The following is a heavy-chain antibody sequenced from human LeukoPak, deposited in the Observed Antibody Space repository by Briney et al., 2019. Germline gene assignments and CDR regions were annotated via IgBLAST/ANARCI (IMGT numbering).Heavy chain of an antibody. V-gene: IGHV3-23*01. D-gene: IGHD4-23*01. CDR3: ARRTTVVGPAPFNH. J-gene: IGHJ4*02. CDR1: GFSFSIYA. Sequence: AGGSLRLSCAASGFSFSIYAMSWVRQAPGKGLEWVSAISTGGDTIYYLDSVKGRFTISRDNSKNTLYLQMNSLRAEDTAVYYCARRTTVVGPAPFNHWGQGTLVTVSS. CDR2: ISTGGDTI.